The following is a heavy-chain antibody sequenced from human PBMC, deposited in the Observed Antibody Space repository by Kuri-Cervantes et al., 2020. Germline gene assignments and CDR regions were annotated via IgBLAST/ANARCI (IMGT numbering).Heavy chain of an antibody. D-gene: IGHD1-26*01. CDR3: ARGRWELLYYGMDV. Sequence: ETLSLTCAASGFTFSSYWMHWVRQAPGKGLVWVSRINSDGSTTNYADSVKGRFTITRDNAKNTMYLQMNSLRAEDTAVYYCARGRWELLYYGMDVWGQGPRSPSP. V-gene: IGHV3-74*01. CDR2: INSDGSTT. J-gene: IGHJ6*02. CDR1: GFTFSSYW.